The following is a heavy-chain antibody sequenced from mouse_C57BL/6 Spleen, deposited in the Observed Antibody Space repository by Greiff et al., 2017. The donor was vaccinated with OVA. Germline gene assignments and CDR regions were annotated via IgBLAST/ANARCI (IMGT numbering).Heavy chain of an antibody. CDR1: GYTFTSYW. J-gene: IGHJ4*01. CDR3: ARKAPVYAMDY. Sequence: QVQLQQPGAELVKPGASVKLSCKASGYTFTSYWMHWVKQRPGQGLEWIGMIHPNSGSTNYNEKFKSKATLTVDKSSSTAYMQLSSLTSEDSAVYYCARKAPVYAMDYWGQGTSVTVSS. CDR2: IHPNSGST. V-gene: IGHV1-64*01.